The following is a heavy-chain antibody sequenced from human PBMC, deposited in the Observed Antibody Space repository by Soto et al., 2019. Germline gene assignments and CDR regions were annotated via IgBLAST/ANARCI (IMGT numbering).Heavy chain of an antibody. CDR3: ARSYYYDRSGYYLLRYGMDV. Sequence: GESLKISCNGSGYSFTSYWIGWVRQMPGKGLEWMGIIYPGDSDTRYSPSFQGQVTISADKSISTAYLQWSSLKASDTAMYYCARSYYYDRSGYYLLRYGMDVWGQGTKVTVYS. V-gene: IGHV5-51*01. D-gene: IGHD3-22*01. CDR2: IYPGDSDT. J-gene: IGHJ6*02. CDR1: GYSFTSYW.